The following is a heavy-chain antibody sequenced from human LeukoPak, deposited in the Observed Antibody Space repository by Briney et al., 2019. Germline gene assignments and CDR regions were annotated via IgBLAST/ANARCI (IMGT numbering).Heavy chain of an antibody. CDR2: ISSSSSYI. CDR1: GFTFSSYA. CDR3: ASWIPDNWFDP. D-gene: IGHD5-18*01. Sequence: PGGSLRLSCAASGFTFSSYAMSWVRQAPGKGLEWVSSISSSSSYIYYADSVKGRFTISRDNAKNSLYLQMNSLRAEDTAVYYCASWIPDNWFDPWGQGTLVTVSS. V-gene: IGHV3-21*01. J-gene: IGHJ5*02.